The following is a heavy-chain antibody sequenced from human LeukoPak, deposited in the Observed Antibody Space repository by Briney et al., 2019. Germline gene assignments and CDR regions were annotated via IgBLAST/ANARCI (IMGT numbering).Heavy chain of an antibody. V-gene: IGHV3-23*01. CDR3: AKDMAYCSSATCYGLDY. D-gene: IGHD2-2*01. CDR2: VSGGGGTT. J-gene: IGHJ4*02. Sequence: GGSLRLSCAASGFTFSSYAMSWVRQAPGKGLEWVSTVSGGGGTTYYADSVKGRFTISRDNSKNTLFLQMNSLRAEDTAIYYCAKDMAYCSSATCYGLDYWGQGTLVTVSS. CDR1: GFTFSSYA.